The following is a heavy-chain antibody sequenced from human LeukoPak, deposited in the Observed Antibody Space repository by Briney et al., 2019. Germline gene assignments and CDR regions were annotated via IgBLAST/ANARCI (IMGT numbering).Heavy chain of an antibody. CDR1: GYTLTTYY. D-gene: IGHD3-22*01. V-gene: IGHV1-2*06. CDR2: INPNSDGR. Sequence: GASVKVSCKASGYTLTTYYLHWVRQAPGQRLEWMGRINPNSDGRTYAQKFQGRVNMTRDTSIGTAYMELSSLRSDDTAVYYCARPYYESSGLYVDAFDIWGQGTMVTVSS. J-gene: IGHJ3*02. CDR3: ARPYYESSGLYVDAFDI.